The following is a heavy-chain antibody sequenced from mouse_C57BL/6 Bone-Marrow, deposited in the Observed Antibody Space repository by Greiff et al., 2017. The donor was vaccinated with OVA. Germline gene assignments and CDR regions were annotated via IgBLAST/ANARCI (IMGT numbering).Heavy chain of an antibody. CDR3: AGFYYYAVEGFAY. J-gene: IGHJ3*01. CDR2: IWTGGGT. D-gene: IGHD1-1*01. Sequence: VKLMESGPGLVAPSQSLSITCTVSGFSLTSYAISWVRQPPGKGLEWLGVIWTGGGTNYNSALKSRLSISKDNSKSQVFLKMNSLQTDDTARYYCAGFYYYAVEGFAYWGQGTLVTVSA. V-gene: IGHV2-9-1*01. CDR1: GFSLTSYA.